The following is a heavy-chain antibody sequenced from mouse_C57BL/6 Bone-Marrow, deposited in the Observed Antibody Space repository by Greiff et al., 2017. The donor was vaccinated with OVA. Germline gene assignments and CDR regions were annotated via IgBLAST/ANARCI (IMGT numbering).Heavy chain of an antibody. V-gene: IGHV1-7*01. Sequence: VQLVESGAELVKPGASVKLSCKASGYTFTSYCMHWVKQRPGQGLEWIGYINPSSGYTKYNQKFKDKATLTADKSSSTAYMQLSSLTYEDSAVYYCAIYGRGYAYWGQGALVTVSA. CDR3: AIYGRGYAY. CDR1: GYTFTSYC. D-gene: IGHD1-1*01. J-gene: IGHJ3*01. CDR2: INPSSGYT.